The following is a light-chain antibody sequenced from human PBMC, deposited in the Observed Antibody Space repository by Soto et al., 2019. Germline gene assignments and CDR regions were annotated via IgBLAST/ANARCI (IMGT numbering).Light chain of an antibody. Sequence: DIQMTQSPSSLSASVGDRVTITCRASQSISSYLNWYQQKPGKAPKLLIYTASSLQSGVPSRFSGSGSGTDFTLTISILSPDDFATNFYHHSHSTPRTFCQGAQV. CDR2: TAS. CDR3: HHSHSTPRT. CDR1: QSISSY. V-gene: IGKV1-39*01. J-gene: IGKJ1*01.